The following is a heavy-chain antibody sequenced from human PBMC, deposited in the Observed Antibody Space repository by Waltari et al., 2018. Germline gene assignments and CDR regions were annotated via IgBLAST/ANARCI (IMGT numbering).Heavy chain of an antibody. CDR1: GGTFSSYA. V-gene: IGHV1-69*01. CDR2: IIPIFGTA. J-gene: IGHJ6*02. Sequence: QVQLVQSGAEVKKPGSSVKVSCKASGGTFSSYAISWVRQAPGQGLEWLGGIIPIFGTANYAQKFQGRVTITADESTSTAYMELSSLRSEDTAVYYCARGGSGSYSKIPTYYYYYGMDVWGQGTTVTVSS. CDR3: ARGGSGSYSKIPTYYYYYGMDV. D-gene: IGHD3-10*01.